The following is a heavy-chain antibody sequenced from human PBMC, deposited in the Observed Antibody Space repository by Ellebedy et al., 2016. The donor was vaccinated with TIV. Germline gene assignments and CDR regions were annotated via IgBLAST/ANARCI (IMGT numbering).Heavy chain of an antibody. CDR3: ARAKFVEWLIDP. D-gene: IGHD3-3*01. CDR1: GGSISSSSYY. J-gene: IGHJ5*02. CDR2: INHSGST. Sequence: SETLSLXXTVSGGSISSSSYYWGWIRQPPGKGLEWIGEINHSGSTNYNPSLKSRVTISVDTSKNQFSLKLSSVTAADTAVYYCARAKFVEWLIDPWGQGTLVTVSS. V-gene: IGHV4-39*07.